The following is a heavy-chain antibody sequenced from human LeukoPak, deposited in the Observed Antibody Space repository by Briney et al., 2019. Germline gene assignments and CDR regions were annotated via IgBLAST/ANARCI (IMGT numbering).Heavy chain of an antibody. D-gene: IGHD2-15*01. CDR1: GGSISSYY. CDR2: IDDSGIA. CDR3: ARHVTGYCSGGTCPYYFDY. Sequence: SETLSLTCTVSGGSISSYYWSWIRQPPGRGLEWIAYIDDSGIARYNPSLNSRATISVDTSKNQFSLRLSSVTAADTAVYYCARHVTGYCSGGTCPYYFDYWGQGALVTVSS. V-gene: IGHV4-59*08. J-gene: IGHJ4*02.